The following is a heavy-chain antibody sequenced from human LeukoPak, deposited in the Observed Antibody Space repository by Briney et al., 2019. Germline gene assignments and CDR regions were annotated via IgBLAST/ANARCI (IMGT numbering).Heavy chain of an antibody. CDR2: IWYDGSNI. CDR3: ARLGYCSGGSCSSFDY. J-gene: IGHJ4*02. D-gene: IGHD2-15*01. Sequence: GGSLRLSCAASGFTFSTYGMHWVRQAPGKGLEWLAVIWYDGSNIYYADSVKGRFAISRDNSKNTLYLLLNSLRAEDTAVYYCARLGYCSGGSCSSFDYWGQGTLVTVSS. V-gene: IGHV3-33*01. CDR1: GFTFSTYG.